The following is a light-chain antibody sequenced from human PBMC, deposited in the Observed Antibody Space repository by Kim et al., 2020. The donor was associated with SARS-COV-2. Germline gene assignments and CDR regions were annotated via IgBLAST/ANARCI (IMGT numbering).Light chain of an antibody. CDR3: QQLNSYPWT. CDR1: QGISTY. Sequence: ASVGDRVTITCRASQGISTYLAWYQQIPGKAPKLLIYRASTLQSGVPSRFSGSGSGTEFTLTISNLQPEDFAIYYCQQLNSYPWTFGQGTKVDIK. V-gene: IGKV1-9*01. CDR2: RAS. J-gene: IGKJ1*01.